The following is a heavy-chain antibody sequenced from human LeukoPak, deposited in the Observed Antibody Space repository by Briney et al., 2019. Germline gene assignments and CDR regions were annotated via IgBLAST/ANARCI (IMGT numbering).Heavy chain of an antibody. CDR2: IYSSGST. CDR3: ARKREGPTTGIDS. Sequence: SETLSLTCTVSGGSISSSNSYWGWIRQSPGTGLEWIGNIYSSGSTYYNPSLKSRVTISIDTSENQFSLKLSSVTAADTAVYYCARKREGPTTGIDSWGQGTLATVSS. V-gene: IGHV4-39*07. D-gene: IGHD1-26*01. J-gene: IGHJ4*02. CDR1: GGSISSSNSY.